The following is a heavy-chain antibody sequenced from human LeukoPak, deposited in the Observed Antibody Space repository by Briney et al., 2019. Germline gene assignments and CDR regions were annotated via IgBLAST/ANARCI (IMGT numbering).Heavy chain of an antibody. D-gene: IGHD3-22*01. J-gene: IGHJ6*03. CDR1: GFTFSSYA. CDR2: ISYDGSNK. V-gene: IGHV3-30*01. CDR3: ARQVWSYDSSGYYPNYYMDV. Sequence: GRSLRLSCAASGFTFSSYAMHWVRQAPGEGLEWVAVISYDGSNKYYADSVKGRFTISRDNSKNTLYLQMNSLRAEDTAVYYCARQVWSYDSSGYYPNYYMDVWGKGTTVTVSS.